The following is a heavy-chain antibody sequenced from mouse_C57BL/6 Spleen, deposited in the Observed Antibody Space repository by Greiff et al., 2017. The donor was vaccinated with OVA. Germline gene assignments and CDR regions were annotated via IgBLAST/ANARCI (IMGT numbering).Heavy chain of an antibody. V-gene: IGHV1-20*01. D-gene: IGHD2-1*01. J-gene: IGHJ3*01. Sequence: EVQLQQSGPELVKPGASVKISCKASGYSFTGYFMNWVMQSHGKSLEWIGRINPYNGDTFYNQKFKGKATLTVDKSSSTAHMELRSLTSEDSAVYYCAREGIYYGNYEAWFAYWGQGTLVTVSA. CDR1: GYSFTGYF. CDR3: AREGIYYGNYEAWFAY. CDR2: INPYNGDT.